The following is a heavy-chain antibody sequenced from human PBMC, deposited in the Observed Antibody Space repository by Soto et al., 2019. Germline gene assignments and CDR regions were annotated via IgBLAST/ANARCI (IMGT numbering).Heavy chain of an antibody. Sequence: SETLSLTCAVYGGSFSGYYWSWIRQPPGKGLEWIGEINHSGSTNYNPSLKSRVTISVDTSKNQFSLKLSSVTAADTAVYYCARDSLKGATTDYYYGMDVWGQGTTVT. CDR2: INHSGST. J-gene: IGHJ6*02. CDR3: ARDSLKGATTDYYYGMDV. D-gene: IGHD1-26*01. V-gene: IGHV4-34*01. CDR1: GGSFSGYY.